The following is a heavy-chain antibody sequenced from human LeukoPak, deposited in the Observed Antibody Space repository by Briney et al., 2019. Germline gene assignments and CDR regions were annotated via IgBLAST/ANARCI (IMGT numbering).Heavy chain of an antibody. CDR1: GGSISSGAYY. D-gene: IGHD2-21*01. CDR2: ISHSGST. V-gene: IGHV4-31*03. J-gene: IGHJ3*02. CDR3: ARSVSWGLLVRDDAFDI. Sequence: SETLSLTCTVSGGSISSGAYYWSWIRQHPGKGREWIGYISHSGSTYYNPSLKSRVTLSVDTSKNQFSLKLSSVAAADTAVYYCARSVSWGLLVRDDAFDIWGQGTMVTVSS.